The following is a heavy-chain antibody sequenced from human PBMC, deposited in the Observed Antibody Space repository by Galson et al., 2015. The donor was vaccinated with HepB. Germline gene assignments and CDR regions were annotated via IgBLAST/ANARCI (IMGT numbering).Heavy chain of an antibody. CDR1: GYTFTSYA. Sequence: SVKVSCKASGYTFTSYAMHWVRQAPGQRLEWMGWINAGSGKTKYSQKFQGRVTITRDTSATTAYMELSSLTSEDTAVYSCARLAAATTGPLDYWGQGTLVTVSS. CDR3: ARLAAATTGPLDY. V-gene: IGHV1-3*01. D-gene: IGHD6-13*01. J-gene: IGHJ4*02. CDR2: INAGSGKT.